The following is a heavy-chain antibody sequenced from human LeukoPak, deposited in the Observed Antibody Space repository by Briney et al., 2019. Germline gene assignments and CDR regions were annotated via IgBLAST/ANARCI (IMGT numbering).Heavy chain of an antibody. CDR1: GFTFSSYA. V-gene: IGHV3-23*01. J-gene: IGHJ4*02. D-gene: IGHD6-19*01. CDR2: ISGSGGST. Sequence: PGGSLRLSCAASGFTFSSYAMSWVRQAPGKGLEWVSAISGSGGSTYNADSVKGRFTISRDNSKNTLYLRMNSLRAEDTAVYYCAGSVAGTFGFYFDYWGQGTLVTVSS. CDR3: AGSVAGTFGFYFDY.